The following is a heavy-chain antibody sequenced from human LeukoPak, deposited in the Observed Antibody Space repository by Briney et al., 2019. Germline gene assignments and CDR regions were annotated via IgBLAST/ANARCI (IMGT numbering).Heavy chain of an antibody. CDR2: ISYDGSNK. CDR1: GFTFSSYA. CDR3: ASLSVDY. Sequence: GGSLRLSCAASGFTFSSYAMNWVRQAPGKGLEWVAVISYDGSNKYYADSVKGRFTISRDNSKNTLYLQMNSLRAEDTAVYYCASLSVDYWGQGTLVTVSS. V-gene: IGHV3-30-3*01. J-gene: IGHJ4*02.